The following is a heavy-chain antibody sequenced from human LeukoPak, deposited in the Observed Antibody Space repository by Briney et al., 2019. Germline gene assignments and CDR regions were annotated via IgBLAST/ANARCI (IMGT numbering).Heavy chain of an antibody. CDR3: AREGFTSSWLYYYYYMDV. J-gene: IGHJ6*03. V-gene: IGHV3-30*13. Sequence: GGSLRLSCAASGFTFSSYSMNWVRQAPGKGLEWVAVILYDGSNKYYADSVRGRFTISRDNSKNGLYLQMNSLRPEDTAIYYCAREGFTSSWLYYYYYMDVWDKGTTVTVSS. CDR1: GFTFSSYS. D-gene: IGHD6-13*01. CDR2: ILYDGSNK.